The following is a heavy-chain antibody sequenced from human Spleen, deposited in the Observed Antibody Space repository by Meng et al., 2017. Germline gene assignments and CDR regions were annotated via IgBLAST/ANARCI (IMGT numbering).Heavy chain of an antibody. J-gene: IGHJ4*01. D-gene: IGHD2-2*01. CDR2: MNPINGNT. Sequence: HRGQSGAEVKKPGASVKVSCQASGYTFTDYDVNWVRQAAGQGLELMGWMNPINGNTGYAQKFQGRVAMTRNTSITTAYMERSSLSSEDTAVYYCARFCRSSSCPDYWGHGTLVTVSS. CDR3: ARFCRSSSCPDY. V-gene: IGHV1-8*01. CDR1: GYTFTDYD.